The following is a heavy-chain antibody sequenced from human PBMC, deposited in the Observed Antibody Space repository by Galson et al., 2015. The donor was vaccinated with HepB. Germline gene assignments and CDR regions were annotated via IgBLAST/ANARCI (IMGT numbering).Heavy chain of an antibody. Sequence: SLRLSCAASGFTFNNYAMSWVRHAPGKGLEWVSAITGSGDKTYYGDSANGRFTFSRDNSRNTLYLQMNSLRAEHTALYYCAKFTRNIITIVRGVSIAYFYSWGQGTLVTVSS. CDR3: AKFTRNIITIVRGVSIAYFYS. J-gene: IGHJ4*02. CDR2: ITGSGDKT. V-gene: IGHV3-23*01. CDR1: GFTFNNYA. D-gene: IGHD3-10*01.